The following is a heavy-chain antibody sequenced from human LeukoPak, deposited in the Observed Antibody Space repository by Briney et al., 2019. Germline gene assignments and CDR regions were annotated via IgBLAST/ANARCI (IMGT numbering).Heavy chain of an antibody. Sequence: PGGSLRLSCAASGFTFSSYAMSWVRQAPGKGLGWVSAISGSGGSTYYADSVKGRFTISRDNSKNTLYLQMNSLRAEDTAVYYCAKAGVVVVAATLDWGQGTLVTVSS. D-gene: IGHD2-15*01. CDR3: AKAGVVVVAATLD. CDR1: GFTFSSYA. CDR2: ISGSGGST. V-gene: IGHV3-23*01. J-gene: IGHJ4*02.